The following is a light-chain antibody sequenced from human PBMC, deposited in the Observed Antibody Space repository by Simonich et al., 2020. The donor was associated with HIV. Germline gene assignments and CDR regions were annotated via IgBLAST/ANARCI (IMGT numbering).Light chain of an antibody. CDR2: RNN. CDR3: AALDDSLSGWV. J-gene: IGLJ3*02. Sequence: QSVLTQPPSASGTPGQRVTISCSGSSSNLGSNYVYWYQQLPGTAPKLLIYRNNQRPSGVPDRFSGSKSGTSASLAISGLRSEDEADYYCAALDDSLSGWVFGGGTKLTVL. CDR1: SSNLGSNY. V-gene: IGLV1-47*01.